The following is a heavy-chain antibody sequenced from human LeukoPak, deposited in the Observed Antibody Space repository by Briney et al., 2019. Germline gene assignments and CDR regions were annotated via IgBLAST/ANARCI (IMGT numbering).Heavy chain of an antibody. CDR1: GLTFSNYW. D-gene: IGHD3-22*01. J-gene: IGHJ4*02. CDR2: THSDGSST. Sequence: GGSLRLSCAASGLTFSNYWMHWVRQAPGKGLVWVSRTHSDGSSTSYADSVKGRFTMSRDNAKNTLYLQMNSLRAEDTAVYYCAKERTPTPMYYYDSSGYPTDYWGQGTLVTVSS. V-gene: IGHV3-74*01. CDR3: AKERTPTPMYYYDSSGYPTDY.